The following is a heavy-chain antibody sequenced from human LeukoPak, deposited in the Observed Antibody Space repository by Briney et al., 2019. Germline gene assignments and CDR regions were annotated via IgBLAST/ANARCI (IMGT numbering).Heavy chain of an antibody. CDR2: INHSGST. D-gene: IGHD2-8*01. CDR1: GGSFSGYY. V-gene: IGHV4-34*01. J-gene: IGHJ5*02. Sequence: SETLSLTCAVYGGSFSGYYWSWIRQPPGKGLEWVGEINHSGSTNYNPSLKSRVTISVDTSKNQFSLKLSSVTAADTAVYYCARHGRYCTNGVCYPWFDPWGQGTLVTVSS. CDR3: ARHGRYCTNGVCYPWFDP.